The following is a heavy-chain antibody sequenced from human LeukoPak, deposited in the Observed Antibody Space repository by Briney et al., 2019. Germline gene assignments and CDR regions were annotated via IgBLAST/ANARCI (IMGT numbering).Heavy chain of an antibody. J-gene: IGHJ4*02. CDR3: AKTLIPGDDY. V-gene: IGHV3-11*01. CDR2: ISSSGSTI. D-gene: IGHD1-14*01. CDR1: GFTFSDYY. Sequence: PGGSLRLSCAASGFTFSDYYMSWIRQAPGKGLEWVSYISSSGSTIYYADSVKGRFTISRDNSKNTLYLQMNSLRAEDTAVYYCAKTLIPGDDYWGQGTLVTVSS.